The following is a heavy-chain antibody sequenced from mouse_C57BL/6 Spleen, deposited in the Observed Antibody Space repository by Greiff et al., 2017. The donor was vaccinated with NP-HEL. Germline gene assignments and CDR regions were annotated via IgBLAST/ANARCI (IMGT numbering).Heavy chain of an antibody. V-gene: IGHV5-9-1*02. J-gene: IGHJ4*01. CDR3: TRDEDYYGSSYARDY. CDR1: GFTFSSYA. D-gene: IGHD1-1*01. Sequence: EVQGVESGEGLVKPGGSLTLSCAASGFTFSSYAMSWVRQTPEKRLEWVAYISSGGDYIYYADTVKGRFTISRDNARNTLYLQMSSLKSEDTAMYYCTRDEDYYGSSYARDYWGQGTSVTVSS. CDR2: ISSGGDYI.